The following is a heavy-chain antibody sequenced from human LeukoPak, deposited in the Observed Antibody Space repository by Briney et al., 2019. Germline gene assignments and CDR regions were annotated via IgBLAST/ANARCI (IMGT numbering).Heavy chain of an antibody. Sequence: SETLSLTCTVSGDSIRSYDWSWIRQSPGKGLEWIGYISYSGSTNYNPSLKSRVTISVDTSKNQFSPNLSSVTAADTAVYFCARLSWPGRGSRFDPWGQGTLVTVSS. V-gene: IGHV4-59*01. J-gene: IGHJ5*02. CDR3: ARLSWPGRGSRFDP. D-gene: IGHD3-10*01. CDR1: GDSIRSYD. CDR2: ISYSGST.